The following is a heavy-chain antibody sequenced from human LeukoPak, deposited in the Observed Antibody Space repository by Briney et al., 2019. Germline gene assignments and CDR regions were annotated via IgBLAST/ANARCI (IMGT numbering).Heavy chain of an antibody. CDR3: AKDQEYSSSSADY. V-gene: IGHV3-30*04. D-gene: IGHD6-6*01. Sequence: GGSLRLSCAASGFAFSDYAMHWVRQAPGEGLEWVAVISYDGSNQYFTDSVKGRFTISRDNSKNTLFLQMNSLRAEDTAVYYCAKDQEYSSSSADYWGQGTLVTVSS. J-gene: IGHJ4*02. CDR2: ISYDGSNQ. CDR1: GFAFSDYA.